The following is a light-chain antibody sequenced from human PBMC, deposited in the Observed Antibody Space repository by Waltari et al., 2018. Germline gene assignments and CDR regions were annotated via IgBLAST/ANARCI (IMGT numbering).Light chain of an antibody. CDR1: QSISNC. Sequence: DILMTQSPSSLSASVGDRVTITCRASQSISNCLNWYQQKPGKAPNLLIYAASSLETGVPSRFSGSRSGTDFTLTISSLQPDDFGTYYCQQSYNTPPVTFGPGTKVDIK. CDR3: QQSYNTPPVT. J-gene: IGKJ1*01. CDR2: AAS. V-gene: IGKV1-39*01.